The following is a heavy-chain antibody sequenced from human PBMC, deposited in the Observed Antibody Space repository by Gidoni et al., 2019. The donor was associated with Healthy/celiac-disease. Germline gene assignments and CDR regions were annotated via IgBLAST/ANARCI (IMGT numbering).Heavy chain of an antibody. CDR2: ISSSGSTI. Sequence: QVQLVESGGGLVKPGGSLRLSCAASGFTFSDYYMSWIRQAPGKGLEWVSYISSSGSTIYYADSVKGRFTISRDNAKNSLYLQMNSLRAEDTAVYYCARVANYYGSGSYYIADWYFDLWGRGTLVTVSS. J-gene: IGHJ2*01. D-gene: IGHD3-10*01. CDR3: ARVANYYGSGSYYIADWYFDL. CDR1: GFTFSDYY. V-gene: IGHV3-11*01.